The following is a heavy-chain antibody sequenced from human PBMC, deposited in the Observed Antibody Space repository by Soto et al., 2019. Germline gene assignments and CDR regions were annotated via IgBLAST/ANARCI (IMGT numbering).Heavy chain of an antibody. Sequence: EVQMFESGGGLAQPGGSLRLSCAASGFICSSYDMSWVRQAPGKGLEWVSTILVDGRTFYVDSVKGRFTISRDTSQNTVDLQMNSLTAGDTALYYCAKATATGGGAFDICGQGTMVTVSS. J-gene: IGHJ3*02. V-gene: IGHV3-23*01. D-gene: IGHD2-8*02. CDR2: ILVDGRT. CDR3: AKATATGGGAFDI. CDR1: GFICSSYD.